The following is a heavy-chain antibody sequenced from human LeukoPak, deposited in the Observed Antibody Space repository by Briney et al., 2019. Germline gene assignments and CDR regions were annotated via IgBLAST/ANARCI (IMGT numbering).Heavy chain of an antibody. J-gene: IGHJ3*02. CDR3: AKEFIAGNAFDI. CDR2: IKEDGSKT. Sequence: GGSLRLSCAASSFTFSSYWMTWVRQAPGKGLEWVANIKEDGSKTFYVDSVKGRFTISRDNSKNTLYLQMNSLRAEDTAVYYCAKEFIAGNAFDIWGQGTMVTVSS. V-gene: IGHV3-7*01. CDR1: SFTFSSYW.